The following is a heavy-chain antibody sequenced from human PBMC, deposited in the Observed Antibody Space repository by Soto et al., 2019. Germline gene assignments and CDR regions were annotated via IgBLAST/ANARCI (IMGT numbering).Heavy chain of an antibody. Sequence: GASVKVSCKASGYTFTGYYMHWVRQAPGQGLEWMGWINPNSGGTNYAQKFQGWVTMTRDTSISTAYMELSRLRSDDTAVYYCARGDTARRSDFWSGYRLYYFDYWGQGTLVTVSS. CDR1: GYTFTGYY. J-gene: IGHJ4*02. D-gene: IGHD3-3*01. CDR2: INPNSGGT. V-gene: IGHV1-2*04. CDR3: ARGDTARRSDFWSGYRLYYFDY.